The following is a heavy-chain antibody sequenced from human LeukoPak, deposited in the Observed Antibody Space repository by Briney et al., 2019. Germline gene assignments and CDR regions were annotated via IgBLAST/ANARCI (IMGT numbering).Heavy chain of an antibody. D-gene: IGHD2-15*01. CDR3: ASLTLRSPLDY. CDR2: IFHSGST. CDR1: GGSFNGCY. Sequence: PSETLSLTCGVDGGSFNGCYWSWVRQPPGKGLEWIGEIFHSGSTNYKSSLKSRVAISVDKSKNQFSLRLTSVTAADTAVYYCASLTLRSPLDYWGQGISVTVSS. V-gene: IGHV4-34*12. J-gene: IGHJ4*02.